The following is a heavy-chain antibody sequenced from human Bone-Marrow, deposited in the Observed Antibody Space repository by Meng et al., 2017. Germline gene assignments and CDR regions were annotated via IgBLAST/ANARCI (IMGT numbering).Heavy chain of an antibody. CDR1: GGSISSGGYY. V-gene: IGHV4-61*02. CDR3: ARASSGSGSYYKPFDY. Sequence: SETLSLTCTVSGGSISSGGYYWSWIRQPPGKGLEWIGRIYASGSTNYNPSLKRRVTISVDTSKNQFSLKLSSVTAADTAVYYCARASSGSGSYYKPFDYWGQGTLVTVSS. D-gene: IGHD3-10*01. CDR2: IYASGST. J-gene: IGHJ4*02.